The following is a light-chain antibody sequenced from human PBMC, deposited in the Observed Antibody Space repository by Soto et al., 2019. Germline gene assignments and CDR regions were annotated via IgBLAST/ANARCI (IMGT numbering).Light chain of an antibody. J-gene: IGLJ1*01. V-gene: IGLV2-14*03. CDR3: SSFTGTTTLEV. CDR1: SSDVGAYKY. Sequence: QSFLTQPGSVSGSPGQSITISCTGASSDVGAYKYVSWYQQHPGKVPKLIIYGVSNRPSGVSNRFSGSKSGNTAFLTISGLQPEDEADYYCSSFTGTTTLEVFGTGTNVTVL. CDR2: GVS.